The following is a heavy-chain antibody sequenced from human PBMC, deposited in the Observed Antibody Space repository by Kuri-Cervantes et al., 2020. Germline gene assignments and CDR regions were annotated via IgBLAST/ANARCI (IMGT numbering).Heavy chain of an antibody. Sequence: ASVKVSCKASGYTFTSIDVKWVRQATGQGLEWMGWMNPNSGNTGYAQKFQGRVTVTRDTSISTAYMEVIRQRSEDTAVYYCARGRGACSGGSCYSGPLFHYYGMDVWGQGTTVTVSS. D-gene: IGHD2-15*01. CDR2: MNPNSGNT. CDR3: ARGRGACSGGSCYSGPLFHYYGMDV. V-gene: IGHV1-8*01. CDR1: GYTFTSID. J-gene: IGHJ6*02.